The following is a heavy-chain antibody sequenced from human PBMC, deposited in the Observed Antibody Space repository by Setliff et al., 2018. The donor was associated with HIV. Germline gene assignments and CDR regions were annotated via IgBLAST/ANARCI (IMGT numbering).Heavy chain of an antibody. CDR3: ARVQQQLLQEDDYFDY. J-gene: IGHJ4*02. CDR2: ISYDGNSQ. CDR1: GFTFSSYS. V-gene: IGHV3-30*04. Sequence: GGSLRLSCAASGFTFSSYSMHWVRQAPGKGLEWVAVISYDGNSQYYADSVKGRFTLSRDNFRNTLYLQMNSLRPEDTAVYYCARVQQQLLQEDDYFDYWGQGTLVTVSS. D-gene: IGHD6-13*01.